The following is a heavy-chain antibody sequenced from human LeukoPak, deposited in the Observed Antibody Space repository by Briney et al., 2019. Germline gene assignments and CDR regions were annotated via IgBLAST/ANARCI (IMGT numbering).Heavy chain of an antibody. CDR2: INRNGDII. J-gene: IGHJ6*02. D-gene: IGHD3-9*01. V-gene: IGHV3-20*04. CDR3: TRDLMDYDVSTGLHHYYMDV. Sequence: PGGPLRLSCEASGFTFAKYGMSWVRQFPGKRPEWVATINRNGDIIDYGDSMKGRFTISRDNAKNFVYLQMNTLRVEDTAVYYCTRDLMDYDVSTGLHHYYMDVWGQGTTVTVSS. CDR1: GFTFAKYG.